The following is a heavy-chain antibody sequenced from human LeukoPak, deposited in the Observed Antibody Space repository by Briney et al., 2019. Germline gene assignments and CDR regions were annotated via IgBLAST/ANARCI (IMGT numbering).Heavy chain of an antibody. CDR1: GFTFSSYA. CDR2: ISYDGSNK. D-gene: IGHD3-22*01. V-gene: IGHV3-30*01. Sequence: GRSLRLSCAASGFTFSSYAMHWVRQAPGKGLEWVAVISYDGSNKYYADSVKGRFTISRDNSKNTLYLQMNSLRAEDTAVYYCARGRTAYDSSGYYLNFDYWGQGTLVTVSS. J-gene: IGHJ4*02. CDR3: ARGRTAYDSSGYYLNFDY.